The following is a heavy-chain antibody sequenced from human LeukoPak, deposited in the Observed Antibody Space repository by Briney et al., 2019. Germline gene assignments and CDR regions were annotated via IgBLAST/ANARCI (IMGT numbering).Heavy chain of an antibody. Sequence: PSETLSLTCTVSGGSISSYYWSWIRQPPGKGLEWIGEINHSGSTNYNPSLKSRVTISVDTSKNQFSLKLSSVTAADTAVYYCARAGHSGSYSGFDYWGQGTLVTVSS. V-gene: IGHV4-34*01. CDR2: INHSGST. CDR3: ARAGHSGSYSGFDY. J-gene: IGHJ4*02. CDR1: GGSISSYY. D-gene: IGHD1-26*01.